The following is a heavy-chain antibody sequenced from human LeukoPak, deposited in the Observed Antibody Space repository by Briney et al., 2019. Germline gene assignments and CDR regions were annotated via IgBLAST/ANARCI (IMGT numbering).Heavy chain of an antibody. CDR2: IYYSGST. CDR3: ASGETGSTLGGY. D-gene: IGHD1-1*01. CDR1: GGSISSYY. V-gene: IGHV4-59*01. J-gene: IGHJ4*02. Sequence: SETLSLTCTVSGGSISSYYWSWIRQPPGKGLEWIGYIYYSGSTNYNPSLKSRVTISVDTSKNQFSLKLTSVTAADTAVYYCASGETGSTLGGYWGQGTLVTVSS.